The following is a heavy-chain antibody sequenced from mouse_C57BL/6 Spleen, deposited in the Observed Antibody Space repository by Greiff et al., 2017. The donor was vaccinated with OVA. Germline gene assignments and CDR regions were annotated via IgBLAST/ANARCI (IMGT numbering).Heavy chain of an antibody. CDR2: IYPRSGNT. V-gene: IGHV1-81*01. Sequence: VQLQQSGAELARPGASVKLSCKASGYTFTSYGISWVKQRTGQGLEWIGEIYPRSGNTYYNEKFKGKATLTADKSSSTAYMERRSLTSEDSAVYFCARSRLEGYFDVWGTGTTVTVSS. D-gene: IGHD2-4*01. CDR3: ARSRLEGYFDV. CDR1: GYTFTSYG. J-gene: IGHJ1*03.